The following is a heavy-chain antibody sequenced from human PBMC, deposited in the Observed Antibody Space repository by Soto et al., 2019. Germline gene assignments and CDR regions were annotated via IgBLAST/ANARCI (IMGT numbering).Heavy chain of an antibody. V-gene: IGHV3-21*01. CDR1: GFTFSAYS. D-gene: IGHD2-2*02. CDR2: MSAGGYSI. J-gene: IGHJ4*02. Sequence: EVQLVVSGGGLVKPGGSLRLSCAASGFTFSAYSMNWVRQAPGKGLEWVSSMSAGGYSIYYADSLKGRFTISRDNAKNSLYLQMDSLRAEDTAVYYCARNIPGANYPFDDWGQGSLVTVSS. CDR3: ARNIPGANYPFDD.